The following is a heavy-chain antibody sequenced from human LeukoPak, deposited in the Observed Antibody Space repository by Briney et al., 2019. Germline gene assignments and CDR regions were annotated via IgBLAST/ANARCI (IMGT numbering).Heavy chain of an antibody. D-gene: IGHD1-26*01. CDR1: GYTFTGYY. V-gene: IGHV1-2*02. J-gene: IGHJ3*02. CDR3: ARDRGSYFSDAFDI. Sequence: GASVKVSCKASGYTFTGYYMHWVRQAPRQGLEWMGWINPNSGGTNYAQKFQGRVTMTRDTSISTAYMELSRLRSDDTAVYYCARDRGSYFSDAFDIWGQGTMVTVSS. CDR2: INPNSGGT.